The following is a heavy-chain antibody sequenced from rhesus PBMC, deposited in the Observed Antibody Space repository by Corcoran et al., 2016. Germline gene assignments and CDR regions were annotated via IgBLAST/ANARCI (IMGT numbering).Heavy chain of an antibody. CDR3: ARFSIAAATFDY. CDR1: GGSISSNY. Sequence: QLQLQESGPGLVKPSETLSVTCAVSGGSISSNYWSWIRQPPGKGLEWIGRIYGSGSSTNHNPSLKSRVTLSVDTSKNQLSLKRSSVTAADTAVYYCARFSIAAATFDYWGQGVLVTVSS. J-gene: IGHJ4*01. V-gene: IGHV4-169*01. CDR2: IYGSGSST. D-gene: IGHD6-25*01.